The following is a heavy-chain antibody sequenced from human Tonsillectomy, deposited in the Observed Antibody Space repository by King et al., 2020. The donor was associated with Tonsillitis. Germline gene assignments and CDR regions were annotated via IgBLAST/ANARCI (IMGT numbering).Heavy chain of an antibody. CDR1: GYTFTNYG. J-gene: IGHJ6*04. Sequence: QLVQSGAEVKKPGASVKVSCKASGYTFTNYGISWVRQAPGQGLEWMGWISPYNGNTNYVQKIQGRVTMTTDTSTSTAYMELRSLRSDDTAVYYCARAYCGGDCYPTPYYYYGMDVWGTGTTVTVSS. V-gene: IGHV1-18*01. CDR3: ARAYCGGDCYPTPYYYYGMDV. CDR2: ISPYNGNT. D-gene: IGHD2-21*02.